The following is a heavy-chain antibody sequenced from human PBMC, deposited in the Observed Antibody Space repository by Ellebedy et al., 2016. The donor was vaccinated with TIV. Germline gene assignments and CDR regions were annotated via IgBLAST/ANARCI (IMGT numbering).Heavy chain of an antibody. J-gene: IGHJ5*02. CDR2: ISGYNGNT. CDR3: ARDRNIKRMAWFDP. V-gene: IGHV1-18*04. Sequence: AASVKVSCKASGYTFTSYGISWVRQAPGQGLEWMGWISGYNGNTNYAQKLQGRVTMTTDTSTSTADMELRSLRSDDTAVYYCARDRNIKRMAWFDPWGQGTLVTVSS. D-gene: IGHD2-8*01. CDR1: GYTFTSYG.